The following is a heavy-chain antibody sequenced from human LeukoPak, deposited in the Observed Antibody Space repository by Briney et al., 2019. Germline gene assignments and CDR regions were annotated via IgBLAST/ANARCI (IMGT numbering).Heavy chain of an antibody. D-gene: IGHD2-8*01. J-gene: IGHJ6*04. CDR3: ARLLEDIVLMVYARAVDV. CDR2: ISSSSSYI. Sequence: GGSLRLTCAASGFTFSSYSMNWVRQAPGKGLEWVSSISSSSSYIYYADSVKGRFTISRDNAKNSLYLQMNSLRAEDTAVYYCARLLEDIVLMVYARAVDVWGKGTTVTVSS. CDR1: GFTFSSYS. V-gene: IGHV3-21*01.